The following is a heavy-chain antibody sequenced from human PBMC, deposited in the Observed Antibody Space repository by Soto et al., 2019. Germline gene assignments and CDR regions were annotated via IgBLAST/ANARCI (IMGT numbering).Heavy chain of an antibody. CDR2: MSGSGGST. Sequence: EVQMLESGGGLVQPGGSLRLSCAASGFTFSSYAMSWVRQAPGKGLEWVSAMSGSGGSTYYADSLKGRFTISRDNSKNTLQQQRNSLRSEDTAVYYRAKDKRNSWYVVRRGWFDPWGQGTLVTVSS. V-gene: IGHV3-23*01. J-gene: IGHJ5*02. CDR1: GFTFSSYA. CDR3: AKDKRNSWYVVRRGWFDP. D-gene: IGHD6-13*01.